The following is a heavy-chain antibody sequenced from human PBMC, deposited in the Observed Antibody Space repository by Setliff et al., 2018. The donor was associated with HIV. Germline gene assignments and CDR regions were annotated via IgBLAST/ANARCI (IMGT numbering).Heavy chain of an antibody. V-gene: IGHV4-4*09. CDR2: IYNSAST. Sequence: SETLSLTCTVSGGSISSYYWSWIRQPPGRGLEWIGYIYNSASTSYNPSLNSRVTISVDTSKNQFSLKVNSVTAADTAVYYCARSPRIGVAGEFEYWGQGTLVTVSS. D-gene: IGHD6-19*01. CDR1: GGSISSYY. CDR3: ARSPRIGVAGEFEY. J-gene: IGHJ4*02.